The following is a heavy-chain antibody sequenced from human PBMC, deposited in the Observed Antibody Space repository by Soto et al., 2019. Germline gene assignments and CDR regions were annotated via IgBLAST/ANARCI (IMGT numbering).Heavy chain of an antibody. J-gene: IGHJ5*02. Sequence: QVQLQESGPGLVKPSQTLSLTCTVSGGSISSGGYYWSWIRQHPGKGLEWIGYIYYSGSTYYNPLRXRXDTISVDPSKNQFSLKLSSVTAADPAVSYCARVPGPWGQGTLVTVSS. CDR2: IYYSGST. CDR3: ARVPGP. V-gene: IGHV4-31*01. D-gene: IGHD2-2*01. CDR1: GGSISSGGYY.